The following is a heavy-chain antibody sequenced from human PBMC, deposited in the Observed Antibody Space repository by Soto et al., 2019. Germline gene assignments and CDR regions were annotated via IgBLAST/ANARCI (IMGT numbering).Heavy chain of an antibody. J-gene: IGHJ6*02. Sequence: ASVKSSCKASGYTFTGYYMHWVRQAPGQGLEWMGWINPSGGGTNYAQKFQGRVTMTRDTSISTAYMELSRLRSDDTAVYYCALLIVPPAILGVWGQGTTVTVSS. CDR2: INPSGGGT. V-gene: IGHV1-2*02. CDR1: GYTFTGYY. D-gene: IGHD2-2*02. CDR3: ALLIVPPAILGV.